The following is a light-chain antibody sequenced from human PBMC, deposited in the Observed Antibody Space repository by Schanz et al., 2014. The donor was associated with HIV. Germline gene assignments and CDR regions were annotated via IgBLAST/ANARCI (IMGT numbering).Light chain of an antibody. CDR1: SSDVGGYNY. V-gene: IGLV2-8*02. J-gene: IGLJ3*02. Sequence: QSALTQPASVSRSPGQSITISCTGTSSDVGGYNYVSWYQQHPGKAPKLMIYDVSNRPSGVPDRFSGSKSGNTASLTVSGLQAEDEADYYCSSYAGTNNFWVFGGGTKLTVL. CDR3: SSYAGTNNFWV. CDR2: DVS.